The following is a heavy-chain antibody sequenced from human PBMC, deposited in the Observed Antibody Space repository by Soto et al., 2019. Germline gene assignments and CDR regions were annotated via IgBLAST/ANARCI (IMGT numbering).Heavy chain of an antibody. D-gene: IGHD3-10*01. V-gene: IGHV3-23*01. CDR2: ISGSGAYT. CDR3: AKHLADYDSGSFRWLDP. Sequence: PGGSLRLSCAASGFSFSSYAMSWVRQAPGKGLEWVSSISGSGAYTYYPDSVKGRFSISRDNSKKTLFLQMNSLRAEDSAVYYCAKHLADYDSGSFRWLDPWGQGTLVTVS. CDR1: GFSFSSYA. J-gene: IGHJ5*02.